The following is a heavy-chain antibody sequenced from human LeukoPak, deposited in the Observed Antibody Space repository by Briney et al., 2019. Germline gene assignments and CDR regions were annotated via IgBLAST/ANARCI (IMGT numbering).Heavy chain of an antibody. Sequence: ASVKVSCKSSGYTFTGYYMHGVRQAPAQGREGMGWISPNSGGTNYEQKFQGRVTMTRDTSISTAYMELSRLRSEDTAVYYCERDRAVATIGGVDYWGQGTLVTVSS. CDR3: ERDRAVATIGGVDY. V-gene: IGHV1-2*02. D-gene: IGHD5-12*01. J-gene: IGHJ4*02. CDR2: ISPNSGGT. CDR1: GYTFTGYY.